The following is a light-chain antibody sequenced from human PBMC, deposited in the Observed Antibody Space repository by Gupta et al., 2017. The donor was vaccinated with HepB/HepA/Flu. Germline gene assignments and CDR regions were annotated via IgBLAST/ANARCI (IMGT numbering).Light chain of an antibody. V-gene: IGKV1-5*03. Sequence: DIQLTQSLSTLSASVGDRVTITCRASQSVSTWLAWYQQKPGKAPNLLIYKTSSLQSGVPSRFSGSGSGTEFTLTISSLQSDDFATYYCQQYHSYPYTFGQGTKLEI. CDR3: QQYHSYPYT. CDR2: KTS. J-gene: IGKJ2*01. CDR1: QSVSTW.